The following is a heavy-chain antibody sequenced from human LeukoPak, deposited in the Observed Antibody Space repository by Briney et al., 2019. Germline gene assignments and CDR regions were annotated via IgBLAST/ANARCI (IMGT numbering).Heavy chain of an antibody. V-gene: IGHV3-7*03. CDR3: ARVDYYDSSGFFDY. CDR1: GFTFSTYW. Sequence: GGSLRLSCAASGFTFSTYWMSWVRQAPGKGLEWVANIKKDGSEKYYVDSVKGRFTISRDNAKNSLYLQMNSLRVEDTALYYCARVDYYDSSGFFDYWGQGTLVTVSS. CDR2: IKKDGSEK. D-gene: IGHD3-22*01. J-gene: IGHJ4*02.